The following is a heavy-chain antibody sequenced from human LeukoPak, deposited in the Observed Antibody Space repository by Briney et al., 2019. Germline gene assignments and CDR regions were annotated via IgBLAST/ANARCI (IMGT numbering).Heavy chain of an antibody. Sequence: GASVKVSCTASGYTFTGYYMHWVRQAPGQGLEWMGRIIPILGIANYAQKFQGRVTITADKSTSTAYMELSSLRSEDTAVYYCARDGTGNGREPHSDYWGQGTLVTVSS. CDR1: GYTFTGYY. J-gene: IGHJ4*02. D-gene: IGHD1-1*01. CDR3: ARDGTGNGREPHSDY. CDR2: IIPILGIA. V-gene: IGHV1-69*04.